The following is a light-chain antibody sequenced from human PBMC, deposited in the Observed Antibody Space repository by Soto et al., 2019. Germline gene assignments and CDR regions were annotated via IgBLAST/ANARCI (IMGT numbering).Light chain of an antibody. J-gene: IGKJ3*01. V-gene: IGKV3-11*01. CDR2: DTS. Sequence: EIVLTQSPATLSLSPGERATLSCRASQSVSSYLAWYQQKPGQAPRLLIYDTSNRGTGIPARFSGSGSGTDFTLTISSLEPEVFAVYYCQQRTNWRFSFGPGTKVDIK. CDR1: QSVSSY. CDR3: QQRTNWRFS.